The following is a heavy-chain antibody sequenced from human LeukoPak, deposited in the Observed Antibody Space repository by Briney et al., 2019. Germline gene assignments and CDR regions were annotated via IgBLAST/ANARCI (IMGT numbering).Heavy chain of an antibody. D-gene: IGHD2-2*01. Sequence: GGSLRLSCEASGFSFNNAWMTWVRQAPGKGLEWVAFIRYDGSNKYYADSVKGRFTISRDNSKNTLYLQMNSLRAEDTAVYYCAKTQGYCSSTSCYRPPTAFDYWGQGTLVTVSS. CDR2: IRYDGSNK. V-gene: IGHV3-30*02. J-gene: IGHJ4*02. CDR1: GFSFNNAW. CDR3: AKTQGYCSSTSCYRPPTAFDY.